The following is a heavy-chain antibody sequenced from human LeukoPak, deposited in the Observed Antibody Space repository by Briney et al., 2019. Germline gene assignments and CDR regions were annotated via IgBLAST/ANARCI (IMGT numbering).Heavy chain of an antibody. CDR1: GCTFTGYY. CDR2: INPNSGGT. Sequence: ASVKVSCKASGCTFTGYYMHWVRQAPGQGLEWMGWINPNSGGTNYAQKFQGRVTMTRDTSISTAYMELSRLRSDDTAVYYCASELTYYYDSSGYSDFDYWGQGTLVTVSS. CDR3: ASELTYYYDSSGYSDFDY. J-gene: IGHJ4*02. V-gene: IGHV1-2*02. D-gene: IGHD3-22*01.